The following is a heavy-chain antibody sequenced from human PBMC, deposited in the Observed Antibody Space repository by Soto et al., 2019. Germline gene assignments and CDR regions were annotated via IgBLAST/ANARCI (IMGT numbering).Heavy chain of an antibody. D-gene: IGHD2-15*01. Sequence: GASVKVSCKVSGYTLTELSMHWVRQAPGKGLEWMGGFDPEDGETIYAQKFQGRVTMTEDTSTDTAYMELSSLRSEDTAVYYCARKLSCSGGSCYSGYFDNWGQETLVNVSS. J-gene: IGHJ4*02. CDR2: FDPEDGET. CDR3: ARKLSCSGGSCYSGYFDN. CDR1: GYTLTELS. V-gene: IGHV1-24*01.